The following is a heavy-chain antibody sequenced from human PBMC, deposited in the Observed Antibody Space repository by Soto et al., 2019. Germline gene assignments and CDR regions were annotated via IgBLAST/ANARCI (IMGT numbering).Heavy chain of an antibody. D-gene: IGHD5-12*01. CDR3: ARGGRSYSYMDV. CDR2: FKGAASTT. CDR1: GFTFSHYW. V-gene: IGHV3-74*01. Sequence: EVQMVESGGGLVQPGGSLRLSCEASGFTFSHYWIHWVRQAPGKGLVWLSRFKGAASTTNYPDSVMGRFTICRENTNHTLYLNMSRRRAEDTAVYYVARGGRSYSYMDVWGKGITVTVSS. J-gene: IGHJ6*03.